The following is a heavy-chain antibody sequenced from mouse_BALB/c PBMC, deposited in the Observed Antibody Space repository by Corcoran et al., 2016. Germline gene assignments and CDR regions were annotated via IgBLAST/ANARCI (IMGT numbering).Heavy chain of an antibody. CDR3: ARWDWYFDV. J-gene: IGHJ1*01. CDR1: GFNIKDTY. V-gene: IGHV14-3*02. CDR2: IDPANGNN. Sequence: EVQLQQSGAELVKPGASVKLSCTASGFNIKDTYMHWVKQRPEQSLEWIGRIDPANGNNKYDPKFQGKATITADTSSNTAYLQRSSLTYEDTAVYYCARWDWYFDVWGAGTTVTVSS.